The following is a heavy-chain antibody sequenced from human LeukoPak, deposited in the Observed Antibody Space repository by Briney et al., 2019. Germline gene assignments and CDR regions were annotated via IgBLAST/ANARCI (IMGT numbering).Heavy chain of an antibody. CDR1: GGSFSGYY. D-gene: IGHD2-21*01. V-gene: IGHV4-34*01. CDR2: INHSGST. Sequence: SETLSLTCAVYGGSFSGYYWSWIRQPPGKGLEWIGEINHSGSTNYNPSLKSRVTISVDTSKNQFSLKLSSVTAADTAVYYCARGRRTIPYYYYYYMGVWGKGTTVTVSS. CDR3: ARGRRTIPYYYYYYMGV. J-gene: IGHJ6*03.